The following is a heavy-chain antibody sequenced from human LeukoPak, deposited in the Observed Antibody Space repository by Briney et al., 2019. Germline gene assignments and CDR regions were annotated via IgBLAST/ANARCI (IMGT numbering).Heavy chain of an antibody. J-gene: IGHJ6*02. Sequence: PSETLSLTCTVSGGSISSYYWSWIRQPAGKGLEWIGRVYTSGSTNYNPSLKSRVTVSVDTSKNQFSLKLSSVTAADTAVYYCARHRSPSGTDGMDVWGQGTTVTVSS. CDR2: VYTSGST. CDR1: GGSISSYY. CDR3: ARHRSPSGTDGMDV. D-gene: IGHD3-10*01. V-gene: IGHV4-4*07.